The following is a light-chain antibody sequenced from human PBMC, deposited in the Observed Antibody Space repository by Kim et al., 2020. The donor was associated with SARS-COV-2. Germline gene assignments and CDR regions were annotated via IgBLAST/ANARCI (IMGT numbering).Light chain of an antibody. CDR3: QLRYNWPPMFT. Sequence: EIVLTQSPATPSLSSGASATLSCRASESVSHNLAWYQQKPGQSPRLLMYDASNRAAGVPARFSGSGSETDFTLTISSLEPEDFAVYYCQLRYNWPPMFTFGQGTKLEI. CDR2: DAS. V-gene: IGKV3-11*01. J-gene: IGKJ2*01. CDR1: ESVSHN.